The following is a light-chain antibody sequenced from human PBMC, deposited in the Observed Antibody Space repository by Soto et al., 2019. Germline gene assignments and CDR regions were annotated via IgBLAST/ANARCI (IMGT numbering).Light chain of an antibody. Sequence: EIVMIQSPATLSVSPGERATLSCRASQSVGSDLAWYQQKPGRTPSLLIYDVSTRATGIPARFSGSGSGTEFTLTISSLQSEDFAVYYCQQYNSWPLTFGGGTKVDIK. CDR2: DVS. CDR3: QQYNSWPLT. J-gene: IGKJ4*01. V-gene: IGKV3-15*01. CDR1: QSVGSD.